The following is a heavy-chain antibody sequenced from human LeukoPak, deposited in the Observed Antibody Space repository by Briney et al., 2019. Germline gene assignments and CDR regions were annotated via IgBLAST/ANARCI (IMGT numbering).Heavy chain of an antibody. V-gene: IGHV4-61*02. CDR3: ARSGYCSSTSCYFDY. CDR1: GGSISSGSYY. J-gene: IGHJ4*02. D-gene: IGHD2-2*03. Sequence: PSETLSLTCTVSGGSISSGSYYWSWIRQPAGKGLEWIGRFYTSVITNYNPSLKSRVTISVDTSKNQFSLKLSSVTAADTAVYYCARSGYCSSTSCYFDYWGQGTLVTVSS. CDR2: FYTSVIT.